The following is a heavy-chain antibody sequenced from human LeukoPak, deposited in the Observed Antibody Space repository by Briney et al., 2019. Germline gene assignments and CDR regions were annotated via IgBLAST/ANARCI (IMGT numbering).Heavy chain of an antibody. J-gene: IGHJ5*02. CDR1: GFTFSSYA. CDR2: ISGSGGST. CDR3: AKDEGSSSQGDNWFDP. Sequence: LPGGSLRLSCAASGFTFSSYAMSWVRQAPGKGLEWVSAISGSGGSTYYADSVKGRFTISRDNSKNTLYLQMNSLRAEDTAVYYCAKDEGSSSQGDNWFDPWGQGTLVTVSS. V-gene: IGHV3-23*01. D-gene: IGHD6-6*01.